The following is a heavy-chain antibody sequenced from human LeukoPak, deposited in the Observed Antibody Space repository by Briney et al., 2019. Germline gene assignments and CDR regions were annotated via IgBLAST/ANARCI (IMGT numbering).Heavy chain of an antibody. CDR1: GFTFDDYG. Sequence: GGSLRLSCAASGFTFDDYGMSWVRQAPGKGLEWVSGINWNGGSTGYADSVKGRFTISRDNAKNSLYLQMNSLRAEDTALCYCARAVDCSGGSCYSFDYWGQGTLVTVSS. CDR2: INWNGGST. CDR3: ARAVDCSGGSCYSFDY. V-gene: IGHV3-20*04. J-gene: IGHJ4*02. D-gene: IGHD2-15*01.